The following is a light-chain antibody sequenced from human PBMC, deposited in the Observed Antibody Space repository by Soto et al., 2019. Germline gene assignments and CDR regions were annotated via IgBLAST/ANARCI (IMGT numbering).Light chain of an antibody. Sequence: DIQMTQSPSSLSASVGDRVTITCRASQGISTYLAWYQQKPGKFPKLLIYATSTLQSGVPSRFSGSGSGTDFTLTISSLQPEDVATYYCQNYNSAPLTFGGGTKVEI. CDR3: QNYNSAPLT. CDR1: QGISTY. CDR2: ATS. V-gene: IGKV1-27*01. J-gene: IGKJ4*01.